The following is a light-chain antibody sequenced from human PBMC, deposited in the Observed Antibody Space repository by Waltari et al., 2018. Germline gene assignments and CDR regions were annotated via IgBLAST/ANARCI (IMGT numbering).Light chain of an antibody. V-gene: IGLV7-46*01. CDR3: LLSYSDARV. CDR2: DTN. Sequence: QAVVTQEPSLTVSSRGTVTLTCGSSTGAVTNGHYPTWFQQKPGQAPRTLIYDTNNKHSWTPARFSGSLLGGKAALTLSGAQPEDEAEYYCLLSYSDARVFGGGTKVTVL. J-gene: IGLJ3*02. CDR1: TGAVTNGHY.